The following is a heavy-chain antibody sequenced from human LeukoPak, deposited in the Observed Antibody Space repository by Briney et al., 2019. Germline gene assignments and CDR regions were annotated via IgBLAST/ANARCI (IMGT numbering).Heavy chain of an antibody. CDR1: GGSISSGTYY. D-gene: IGHD6-6*01. V-gene: IGHV4-61*02. CDR3: ARDEGGSSSSVVKYFQH. CDR2: MYTGGTT. Sequence: SETLSLTCTVSGGSISSGTYYWSWIRRPAGKGLEWIGRMYTGGTTNYNPSLKSRVTISLDTSKNQFSLKLNSVTVADTAVYYCARDEGGSSSSVVKYFQHWGQGTLITVSS. J-gene: IGHJ1*01.